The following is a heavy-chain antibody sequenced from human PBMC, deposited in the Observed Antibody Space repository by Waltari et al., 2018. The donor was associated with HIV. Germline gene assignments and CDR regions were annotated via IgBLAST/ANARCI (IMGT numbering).Heavy chain of an antibody. V-gene: IGHV4-39*01. CDR3: ARYGSPGGWFDP. J-gene: IGHJ5*02. Sequence: QLQLQESGPGLVKPSETLSLTCPVSGGSISSSSYYWGWIRQPPGKGLEWIGSIYYSGSTYYNPSLKSRVTISVDTSKNQFSLKLSSVTAADTAVYYCARYGSPGGWFDPWGQGTLVTVSS. CDR2: IYYSGST. D-gene: IGHD3-10*01. CDR1: GGSISSSSYY.